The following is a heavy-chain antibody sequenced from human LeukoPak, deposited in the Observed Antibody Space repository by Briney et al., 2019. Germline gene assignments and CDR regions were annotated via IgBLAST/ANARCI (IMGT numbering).Heavy chain of an antibody. V-gene: IGHV1-69*05. D-gene: IGHD6-13*01. J-gene: IGHJ4*02. CDR3: AREETTATAAAPSVRFDY. CDR2: IIPIFGTA. Sequence: GASVKVSCKASGGTFSSYAISWVRQAPGQGLEWMGGIIPIFGTANYAQKFQGRVTITTDESTSTAYMELSSLRSEDTAVYYCAREETTATAAAPSVRFDYWGQGTLVTVSS. CDR1: GGTFSSYA.